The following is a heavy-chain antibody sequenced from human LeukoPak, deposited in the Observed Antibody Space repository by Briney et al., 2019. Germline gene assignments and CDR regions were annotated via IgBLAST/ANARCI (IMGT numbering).Heavy chain of an antibody. V-gene: IGHV1-8*01. D-gene: IGHD2-21*01. CDR2: MNPNSGNT. CDR1: GYTFTSYD. CDR3: ARRCSLWLHYYYYYYMDV. J-gene: IGHJ6*03. Sequence: ASVKVSCKASGYTFTSYDINWVRQATGQGLEWIGWMNPNSGNTGYAQKFQGRVTMTRNTSISTAYMELSSLRSEDTAVYYCARRCSLWLHYYYYYYMDVWGKGTTVTVSS.